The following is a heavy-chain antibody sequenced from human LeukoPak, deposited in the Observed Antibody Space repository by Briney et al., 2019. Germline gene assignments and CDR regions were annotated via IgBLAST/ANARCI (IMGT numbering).Heavy chain of an antibody. D-gene: IGHD3-10*01. CDR2: ISVYNGNT. J-gene: IGHJ4*02. CDR1: GYTFTNYG. CDR3: ARDPYYYGSGSYYKPSFDY. Sequence: ASVKVSCKASGYTFTNYGISWVRQAPGQGLEWMGWISVYNGNTNYAQKLQGRVTMTTDTSTSTAYMELRSLRSDDTAVYYCARDPYYYGSGSYYKPSFDYWGQGTLVTVSS. V-gene: IGHV1-18*01.